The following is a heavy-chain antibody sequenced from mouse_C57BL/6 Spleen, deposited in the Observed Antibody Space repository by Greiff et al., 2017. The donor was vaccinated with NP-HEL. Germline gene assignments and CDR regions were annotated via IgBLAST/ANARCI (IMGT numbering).Heavy chain of an antibody. CDR2: IDPSDSYT. Sequence: QVQLQQPGAELVKPGASVKLSCKASGYTFTSYWMQWVKQRPGQGLEWIGEIDPSDSYTNYNQKFKGKATLTVDTSSSTAYMQLSSLTSEDSAVYYCARRYSNYWYFDVWGTGTTVTVSS. CDR3: ARRYSNYWYFDV. CDR1: GYTFTSYW. J-gene: IGHJ1*03. V-gene: IGHV1-50*01. D-gene: IGHD2-5*01.